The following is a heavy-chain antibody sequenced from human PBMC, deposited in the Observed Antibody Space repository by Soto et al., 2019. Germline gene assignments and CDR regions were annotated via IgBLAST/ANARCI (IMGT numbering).Heavy chain of an antibody. D-gene: IGHD2-2*01. CDR2: INAGNGNT. CDR1: GYTFTSYA. CDR3: ARTDIVVVPNYGMDV. J-gene: IGHJ6*02. V-gene: IGHV1-3*01. Sequence: ASVKVSCKASGYTFTSYAMHWVRQAPGQRLEWMGWINAGNGNTKYSQKFQGRVTITRDTSASTAYMELSSLRSEDTAVYYCARTDIVVVPNYGMDVWGQGTTVTVSS.